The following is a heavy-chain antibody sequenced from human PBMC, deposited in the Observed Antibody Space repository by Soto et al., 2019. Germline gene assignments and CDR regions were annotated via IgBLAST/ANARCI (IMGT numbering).Heavy chain of an antibody. V-gene: IGHV3-11*01. CDR2: ISSSGSTT. D-gene: IGHD3-10*01. Sequence: SLRLSCASSGFTLSDYYMSWIRQAPGKGLEWVSYISSSGSTTYYADSVKGRFTISRDNSKNTLYLQMNSLRAEDTAVYYCAKGRDYYYGSGSYYTYWGQGTLVTVS. CDR3: AKGRDYYYGSGSYYTY. CDR1: GFTLSDYY. J-gene: IGHJ4*02.